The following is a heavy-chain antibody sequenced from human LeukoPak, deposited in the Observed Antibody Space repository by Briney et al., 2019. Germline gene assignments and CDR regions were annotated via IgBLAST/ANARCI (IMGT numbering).Heavy chain of an antibody. CDR1: GFTFSSYA. D-gene: IGHD6-13*01. Sequence: GGSLRLSCAASGFTFSSYAMSWVRQAPGKGLEWVSAISGSGGSTYYADSVKGRFTISRDNSKNTLYLQMNSLRAEDTAVYYCARAKSSWYMFDPWGQGTLVTVSS. CDR3: ARAKSSWYMFDP. CDR2: ISGSGGST. V-gene: IGHV3-23*01. J-gene: IGHJ5*02.